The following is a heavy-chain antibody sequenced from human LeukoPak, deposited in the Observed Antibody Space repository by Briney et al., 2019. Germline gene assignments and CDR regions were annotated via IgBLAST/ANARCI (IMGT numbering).Heavy chain of an antibody. D-gene: IGHD5-24*01. J-gene: IGHJ4*02. V-gene: IGHV1-69*05. CDR1: GGTFSSYA. Sequence: ASVKVSCKASGGTFSSYAISWVRQAPGQGLEWMGGIIPIFGTANYAQKFQGRVTITTDESTSTAYMELSSLRSEDTAVYYCARARDGYNPLDYWAREPWSPSPQ. CDR2: IIPIFGTA. CDR3: ARARDGYNPLDY.